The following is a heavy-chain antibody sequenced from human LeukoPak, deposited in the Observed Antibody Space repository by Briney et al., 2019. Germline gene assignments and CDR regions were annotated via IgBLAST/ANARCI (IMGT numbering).Heavy chain of an antibody. J-gene: IGHJ4*02. CDR3: ARGEYFDWLVEPPSDY. Sequence: ASVKVSCKASGYTFTSYAMHWVRQAPGQRLEWMGWINAGNGNTKYSQKFQGRVTITRDTSASTAYMELSSLRSEDTAVYYCARGEYFDWLVEPPSDYWGRGTLVTVSS. D-gene: IGHD3-9*01. V-gene: IGHV1-3*01. CDR2: INAGNGNT. CDR1: GYTFTSYA.